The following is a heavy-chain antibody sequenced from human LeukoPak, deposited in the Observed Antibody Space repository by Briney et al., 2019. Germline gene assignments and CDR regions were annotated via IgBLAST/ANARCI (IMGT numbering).Heavy chain of an antibody. V-gene: IGHV3-49*04. Sequence: GGSLRLSCTTSGFTFGDYAMSWVRQAPGKGLEWVGFIRSKTYGGTIEDAASGKGRFSISRDDSKGIEYLQMNSLKTEDTAVYYCTRAHEDYGSPSFDFWGQGTLVTVSS. CDR1: GFTFGDYA. J-gene: IGHJ4*02. CDR3: TRAHEDYGSPSFDF. D-gene: IGHD4/OR15-4a*01. CDR2: IRSKTYGGTI.